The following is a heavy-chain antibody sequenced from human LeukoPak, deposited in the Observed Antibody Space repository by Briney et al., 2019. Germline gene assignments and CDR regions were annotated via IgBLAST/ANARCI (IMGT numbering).Heavy chain of an antibody. J-gene: IGHJ5*02. Sequence: SETPSLTCTVSGGSITTYYWSWIRQPPGKGLEWIGYTHYSGNTNYNPSLKSRVTMSVDTSKNQFSLKLSSVTAADTAVYYCARHVDTNWFDPWGQGTLVTVSS. CDR3: ARHVDTNWFDP. CDR1: GGSITTYY. V-gene: IGHV4-59*08. D-gene: IGHD3-9*01. CDR2: THYSGNT.